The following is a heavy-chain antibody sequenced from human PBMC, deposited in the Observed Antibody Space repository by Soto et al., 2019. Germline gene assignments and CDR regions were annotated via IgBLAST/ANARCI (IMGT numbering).Heavy chain of an antibody. J-gene: IGHJ3*02. CDR3: ARGYFDSRGQSNTFDI. CDR2: VYYSGST. D-gene: IGHD3-22*01. V-gene: IGHV4-59*01. CDR1: GASISSSY. Sequence: SETLSLTCTVSGASISSSYWSWIRQSPGKGLEWIGYVYYSGSTNYNPSLKSRVTISVDTSKNQFSLKLSSVTAADTAVYYCARGYFDSRGQSNTFDIWGQGTMVTVSS.